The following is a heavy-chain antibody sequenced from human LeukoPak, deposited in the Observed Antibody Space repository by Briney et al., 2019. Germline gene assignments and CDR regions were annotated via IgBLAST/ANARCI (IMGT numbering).Heavy chain of an antibody. Sequence: GGSLRLSCAASRFTFTSHWMHWVRQAPGKGLVWVSRIDNDGSDTTYADSVRGRFTISRDNAKNTLYLQMDSLRAEDTAVYYCVRDRPHNWFDPWGQGTLVTVSS. D-gene: IGHD6-6*01. J-gene: IGHJ5*02. CDR3: VRDRPHNWFDP. CDR2: IDNDGSDT. V-gene: IGHV3-74*01. CDR1: RFTFTSHW.